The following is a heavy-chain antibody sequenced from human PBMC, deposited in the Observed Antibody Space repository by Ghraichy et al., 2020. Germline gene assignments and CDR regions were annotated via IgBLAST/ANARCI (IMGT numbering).Heavy chain of an antibody. V-gene: IGHV3-23*01. D-gene: IGHD2-8*01. CDR1: GFTFSSYA. CDR2: VSSSGGSP. CDR3: AKNKGSGVYAYFDY. Sequence: GGSLRLSCAASGFTFSSYAMSWVRQAPGKGLEWVSGVSSSGGSPYFADSVKGRFTISRDNSKNTLYLQMNSLRAEDTAVYYCAKNKGSGVYAYFDYWGQGTLVTVSS. J-gene: IGHJ4*02.